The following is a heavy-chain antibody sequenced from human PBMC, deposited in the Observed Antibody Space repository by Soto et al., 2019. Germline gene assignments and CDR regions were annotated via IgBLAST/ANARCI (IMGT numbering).Heavy chain of an antibody. Sequence: EVQLVESGGGLVQPGRSLRLSCAASGFTFGDNAMGWVRQAPGKGLEWVGVIRSQVYGGTPQYVASVEGRFSISRDDSNRIAYLQMNSLRTEDTAVYYCTTLLEYYYDSRNYHPAYWGQGTLVTVSS. CDR1: GFTFGDNA. J-gene: IGHJ4*02. D-gene: IGHD3-22*01. CDR3: TTLLEYYYDSRNYHPAY. CDR2: IRSQVYGGTP. V-gene: IGHV3-49*04.